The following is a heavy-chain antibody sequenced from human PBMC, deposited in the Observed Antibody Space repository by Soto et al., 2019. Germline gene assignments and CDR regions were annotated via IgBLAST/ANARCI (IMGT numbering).Heavy chain of an antibody. CDR1: GYTFTSYY. CDR3: ASAMVRGVMNY. D-gene: IGHD3-10*01. CDR2: INPSGGST. Sequence: QVQLVQSGAEVKKPGASVKVSCKASGYTFTSYYMHWVRQAPGQGLEWMGIINPSGGSTSYAQKFQGRDTITRDTSTSTVYMELSSPGSEGPAVYYCASAMVRGVMNYWGQENLVTVSS. J-gene: IGHJ4*02. V-gene: IGHV1-46*01.